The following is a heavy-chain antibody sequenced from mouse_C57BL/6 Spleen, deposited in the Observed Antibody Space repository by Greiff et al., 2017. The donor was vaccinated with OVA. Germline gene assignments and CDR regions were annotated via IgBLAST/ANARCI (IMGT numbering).Heavy chain of an antibody. Sequence: VQLKESGPGLVKPSQSLSLTCSVTGYSITSGYYWTWIRQFPGNKLEWMGYISYDGSNNYNPSLKNRISITRDTSKNQFCLKLNSVTTEDTATYYCARGSYAMDYWGQGTSVTVSS. CDR1: GYSITSGYY. J-gene: IGHJ4*01. V-gene: IGHV3-6*01. CDR2: ISYDGSN. CDR3: ARGSYAMDY.